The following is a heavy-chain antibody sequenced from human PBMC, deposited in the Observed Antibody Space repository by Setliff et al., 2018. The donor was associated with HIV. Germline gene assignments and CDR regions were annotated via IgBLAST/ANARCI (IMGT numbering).Heavy chain of an antibody. D-gene: IGHD3-22*01. Sequence: GASVKVSCKASGYTFTGYYMHWVRQAPGQGLEWMGWINPNSGGTNYAQKFQGRVTMTRDTSISTAYMELSRLRSDDTALYYCARCYYDSSGPTDAFDIWGQGTVVTVSS. CDR3: ARCYYDSSGPTDAFDI. CDR1: GYTFTGYY. CDR2: INPNSGGT. J-gene: IGHJ3*02. V-gene: IGHV1-2*02.